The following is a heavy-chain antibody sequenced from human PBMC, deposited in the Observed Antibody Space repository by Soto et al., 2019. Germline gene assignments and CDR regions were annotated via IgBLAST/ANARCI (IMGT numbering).Heavy chain of an antibody. CDR2: IITVFGTP. CDR3: ASGLSWNCDNLAGLNPFDF. D-gene: IGHD6-19*01. CDR1: GGTFSSYA. V-gene: IGHV1-69*01. Sequence: QVQLVQSEAAVKKPGSSVKVSCKASGGTFSSYAFTWVRRAPGQGLEWMGGIITVFGTPRYAQTFQGRVTMTADASTKTIYMDLSSLKYEDTAFYYCASGLSWNCDNLAGLNPFDFCGQGTLVTVSS. J-gene: IGHJ4*02.